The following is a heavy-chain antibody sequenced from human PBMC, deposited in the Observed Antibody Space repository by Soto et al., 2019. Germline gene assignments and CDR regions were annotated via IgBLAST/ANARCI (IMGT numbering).Heavy chain of an antibody. D-gene: IGHD6-13*01. J-gene: IGHJ2*01. CDR2: IDYSGST. V-gene: IGHV4-39*01. CDR1: GASISSLIYY. Sequence: QLQLQESGPGLVQPSETLSLTCTVSGASISSLIYYWGWIRQSPGRGLEWIGSIDYSGSTYYASSLKSRVAISIDTSKNQFSRDLSSVTAADTAVYYFARPNSSSWGDWYFDLWGRGTLVNV. CDR3: ARPNSSSWGDWYFDL.